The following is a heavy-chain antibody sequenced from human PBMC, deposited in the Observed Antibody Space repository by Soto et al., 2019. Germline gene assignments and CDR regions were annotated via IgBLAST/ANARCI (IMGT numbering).Heavy chain of an antibody. J-gene: IGHJ4*02. CDR1: GFSLRNSGVG. CDR3: AHLTTGGFYFDY. Sequence: QITLKESGPTLVKPTQTLTLTCTFSGFSLRNSGVGVGWIRQPPGKALEWLALIYWDDDKRYSQSLKSRLTITKDTSKNQVVLTMTNMDTVDTATYYCAHLTTGGFYFDYWGQGTLVTVAS. CDR2: IYWDDDK. V-gene: IGHV2-5*02. D-gene: IGHD4-17*01.